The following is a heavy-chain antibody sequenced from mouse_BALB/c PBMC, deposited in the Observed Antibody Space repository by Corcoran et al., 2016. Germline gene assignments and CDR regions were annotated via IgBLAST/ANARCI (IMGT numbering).Heavy chain of an antibody. J-gene: IGHJ3*01. CDR1: GYTFTNYG. CDR3: ARGTGTWFAY. Sequence: QIQLVQSGPELKKPGETVKISCKASGYTFTNYGMNWVKQATGKGLKWMGWINTNTGEPTYAEEFKGRFAFSLETSASTAYLQINNLKNEDTATYFCARGTGTWFAYWGQGTLVTVSA. V-gene: IGHV9-3*02. D-gene: IGHD4-1*01. CDR2: INTNTGEP.